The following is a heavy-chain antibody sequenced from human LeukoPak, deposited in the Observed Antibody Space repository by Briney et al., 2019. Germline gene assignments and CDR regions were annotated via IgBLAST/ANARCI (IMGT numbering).Heavy chain of an antibody. Sequence: ASVNVSCKASVYTFTSYDINWVRQATGQGLEWMGWMNPKSGNTGYAQKFQGRVTMTRNTSISTAYMELSSLRSEDTAVYYCARGITHKRRGHDYWGQGTLVTVSS. CDR1: VYTFTSYD. CDR2: MNPKSGNT. J-gene: IGHJ4*02. D-gene: IGHD3-10*01. CDR3: ARGITHKRRGHDY. V-gene: IGHV1-8*01.